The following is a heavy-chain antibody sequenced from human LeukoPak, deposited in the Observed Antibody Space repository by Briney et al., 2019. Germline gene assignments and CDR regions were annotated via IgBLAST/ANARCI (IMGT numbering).Heavy chain of an antibody. V-gene: IGHV4-39*01. Sequence: MSSETLSLTCTVSGGSISSSSYYWGWIRQPPGKGLEWIGSIYYSGSTYYNPSLKSRVTISVDTFKNQFSLKLSSVTAADTAVYYCASSSVYTMIVPDDAFDIWGQGTMVTVSS. CDR2: IYYSGST. CDR1: GGSISSSSYY. J-gene: IGHJ3*02. D-gene: IGHD3-22*01. CDR3: ASSSVYTMIVPDDAFDI.